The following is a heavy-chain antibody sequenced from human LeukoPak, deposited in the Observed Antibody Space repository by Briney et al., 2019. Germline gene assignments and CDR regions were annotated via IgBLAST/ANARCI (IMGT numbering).Heavy chain of an antibody. J-gene: IGHJ3*02. CDR1: GFIYDDYA. CDR2: ISWNSRTI. CDR3: AKDRGSSGYDDAFDM. Sequence: GGSLRLSCAASGFIYDDYAMHWVRQVPGKGLEWVSLISWNSRTISYADSVKGRFSIARDNAKNSLYLQMNSLRTEDTAVYYCAKDRGSSGYDDAFDMWGQGTMVTVSS. D-gene: IGHD5-12*01. V-gene: IGHV3-9*01.